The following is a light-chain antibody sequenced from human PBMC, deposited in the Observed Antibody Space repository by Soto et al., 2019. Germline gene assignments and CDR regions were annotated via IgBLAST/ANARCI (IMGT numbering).Light chain of an antibody. J-gene: IGLJ1*01. V-gene: IGLV2-18*02. Sequence: QSVLTQPPSVSGSPGQSVTISCTGTSIDFVSYNRVSWYQQSPGSAPKLLIYGNTNRPSGVPDRFSGSKSGTSASLAITGLQAEDEADYYCQSYDNTLSAVFGTGTKLTVL. CDR2: GNT. CDR3: QSYDNTLSAV. CDR1: SIDFVSYNR.